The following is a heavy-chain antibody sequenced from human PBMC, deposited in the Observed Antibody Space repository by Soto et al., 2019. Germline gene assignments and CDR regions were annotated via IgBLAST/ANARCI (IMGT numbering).Heavy chain of an antibody. Sequence: QVQLVQSGAEEKKPGASVKVSCKASGYTFTSYAMHWVRQAPGQRLEWMGWINAGNGNTKYSQKFKGRVTITRDPSASTAYMELSSLRSEDPAVYYCARSIVVVTALDYWGQGTLVTVSS. V-gene: IGHV1-3*05. CDR3: ARSIVVVTALDY. J-gene: IGHJ4*02. CDR2: INAGNGNT. CDR1: GYTFTSYA. D-gene: IGHD2-21*02.